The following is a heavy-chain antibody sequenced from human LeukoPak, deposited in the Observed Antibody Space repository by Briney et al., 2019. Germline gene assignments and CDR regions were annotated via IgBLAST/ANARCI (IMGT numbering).Heavy chain of an antibody. J-gene: IGHJ4*02. V-gene: IGHV3-7*03. CDR1: GLIFSNYW. D-gene: IGHD3-10*01. Sequence: GGSLRLSCAASGLIFSNYWMTWVRQAPGKGLEWVANIKEDGSETYYVGSVKGRFTISRDNDKNTLYLQMNSLRAEDTAVYYCEAYGSVWGQGTLVIASS. CDR2: IKEDGSET. CDR3: EAYGSV.